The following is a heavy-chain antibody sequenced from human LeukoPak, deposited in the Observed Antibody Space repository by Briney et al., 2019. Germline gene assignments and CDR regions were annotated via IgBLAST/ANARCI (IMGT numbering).Heavy chain of an antibody. CDR2: ISGAGGTT. J-gene: IGHJ4*02. V-gene: IGHV3-23*01. Sequence: PGGSLRLSCAASGFTFSTFDMSWVRQAPGKGLQWVSTISGAGGTTLFADSVKGRFSISRDNSNNKVFLQMNSLRVGDTAVYYCAKASHFDSSGFPIDVFDFWGQGLLVSVAS. CDR3: AKASHFDSSGFPIDVFDF. D-gene: IGHD3-22*01. CDR1: GFTFSTFD.